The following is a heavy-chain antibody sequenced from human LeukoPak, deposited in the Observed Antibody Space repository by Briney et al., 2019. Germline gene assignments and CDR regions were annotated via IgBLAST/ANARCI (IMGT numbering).Heavy chain of an antibody. D-gene: IGHD2-15*01. CDR1: GYTFTSYG. Sequence: GASVTVSCKASGYTFTSYGISWVRQAPGQGLEWMGWISAYNGNTNYAQKLQGRVTMTTDTSTSTAYMELRSLRSDDTAVYYCARGRWRPTTYCSLDYWGQGTLVTVSS. CDR3: ARGRWRPTTYCSLDY. V-gene: IGHV1-18*01. CDR2: ISAYNGNT. J-gene: IGHJ4*02.